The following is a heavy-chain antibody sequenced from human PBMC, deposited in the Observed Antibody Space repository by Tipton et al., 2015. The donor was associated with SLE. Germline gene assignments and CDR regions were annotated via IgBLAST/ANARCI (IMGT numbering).Heavy chain of an antibody. CDR3: ARGLTYYYGSGSYYFAY. V-gene: IGHV4-59*08. Sequence: LRLSCTVSGGSISSYYWSWIRQPPGKGLEWIGYIYYSGSTNYNPSLKSRVTISVDTSKNQFSLKLNSVTAADTAVYYCARGLTYYYGSGSYYFAYWGQGTLVTVSS. D-gene: IGHD3-10*01. J-gene: IGHJ4*02. CDR2: IYYSGST. CDR1: GGSISSYY.